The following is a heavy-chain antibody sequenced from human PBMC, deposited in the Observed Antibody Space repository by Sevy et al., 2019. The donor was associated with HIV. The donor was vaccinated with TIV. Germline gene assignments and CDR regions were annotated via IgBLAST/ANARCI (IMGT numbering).Heavy chain of an antibody. CDR3: ARDLRRCSSTSCFGHYYYGMDV. CDR2: IYYSGST. Sequence: SETLSLTYTVSGGSISSYYWSWIRQPPGKGLEWIGYIYYSGSTNYNPSLKSRVTISVDTSKNQFSLKLSSVTAADTAVYYCARDLRRCSSTSCFGHYYYGMDVWGQGTTVTVSS. CDR1: GGSISSYY. V-gene: IGHV4-59*13. J-gene: IGHJ6*02. D-gene: IGHD2-2*01.